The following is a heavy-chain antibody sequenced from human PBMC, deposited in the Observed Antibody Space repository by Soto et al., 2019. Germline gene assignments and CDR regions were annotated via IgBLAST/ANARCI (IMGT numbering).Heavy chain of an antibody. Sequence: EVQLVESGGGLVQPGGSLTLSCAASGFTFSSYWMNWVRQAPGKGLEWVANIDQDGSTTDYVGSVKGRFTISRDNAKKSLYLQMNSVRAEDTALYYCASDLYSGTSDYWGQGTLVTVSS. J-gene: IGHJ4*02. D-gene: IGHD1-26*01. V-gene: IGHV3-7*05. CDR2: IDQDGSTT. CDR3: ASDLYSGTSDY. CDR1: GFTFSSYW.